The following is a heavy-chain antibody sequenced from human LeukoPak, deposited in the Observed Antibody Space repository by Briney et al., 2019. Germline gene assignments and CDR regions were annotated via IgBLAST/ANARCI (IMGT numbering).Heavy chain of an antibody. CDR3: ASFEVRGVTSDY. Sequence: PSETLSLTCTVSGGSISSSSYYWGWIRQPPGKGLEWIGSIYYSGSTYYNPSLKSRVTISVATSKNQFSLQLTSVTAADTAMYYCASFEVRGVTSDYWGQGILVTVSS. J-gene: IGHJ4*02. V-gene: IGHV4-39*01. D-gene: IGHD3-10*01. CDR1: GGSISSSSYY. CDR2: IYYSGST.